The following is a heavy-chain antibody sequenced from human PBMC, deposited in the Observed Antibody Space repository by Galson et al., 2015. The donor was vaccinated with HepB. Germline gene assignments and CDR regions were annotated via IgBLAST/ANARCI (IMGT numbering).Heavy chain of an antibody. CDR2: VSSDRRNT. V-gene: IGHV3-33*01. CDR1: GFTFSSFG. Sequence: SLRLSCAASGFTFSSFGMHWVRQAPGKGLEWVALVSSDRRNTYYADSVKGRVTISRDNSKNTLFLQMNSLRAEDTAVYYCARGIAYQYNHMDVWGKGTTVTVSS. CDR3: ARGIAYQYNHMDV. D-gene: IGHD1-14*01. J-gene: IGHJ6*03.